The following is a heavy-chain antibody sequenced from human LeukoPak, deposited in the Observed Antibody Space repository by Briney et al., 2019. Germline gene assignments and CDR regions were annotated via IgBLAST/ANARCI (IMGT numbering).Heavy chain of an antibody. V-gene: IGHV3-53*01. CDR1: GFTVSTNY. Sequence: PGGSLRLSCAASGFTVSTNYMSWVRQAPGKGLEWVSIIYSSGSTYYADSVKGRFTISRDNSKNTLYLQMNSLRAEDTAVYYCARVVAAMGGIDYWGQGTLVTVSS. D-gene: IGHD2-21*02. CDR3: ARVVAAMGGIDY. J-gene: IGHJ4*02. CDR2: IYSSGST.